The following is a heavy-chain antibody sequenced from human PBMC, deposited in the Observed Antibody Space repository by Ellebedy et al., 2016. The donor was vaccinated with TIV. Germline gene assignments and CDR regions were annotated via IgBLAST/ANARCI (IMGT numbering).Heavy chain of an antibody. J-gene: IGHJ4*02. Sequence: PGGSLRLSCAASGFSFSSYGMHWVRQSPGKGLEWMAFILYDGTDGSYAESVEGRFSISRDNSKNTLYLHMKSRRAEDTAIYYCARDSRGRWTPFDHWGQGTVVAVSS. CDR1: GFSFSSYG. CDR3: ARDSRGRWTPFDH. V-gene: IGHV3-33*01. CDR2: ILYDGTDG. D-gene: IGHD4-23*01.